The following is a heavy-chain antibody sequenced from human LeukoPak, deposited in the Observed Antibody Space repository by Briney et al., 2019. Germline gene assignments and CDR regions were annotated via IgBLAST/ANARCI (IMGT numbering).Heavy chain of an antibody. Sequence: GGSLRLSCAASGFTFSNAWMSWVRQAPGKGLEWVGRIKSKTDGGTTDYAAPVKGRFTISRDDSKNTLYLQMNSLKTEDTAVYYCTTNLLYSSREDAFDIWGQGTMVTVSS. CDR1: GFTFSNAW. CDR3: TTNLLYSSREDAFDI. D-gene: IGHD6-13*01. J-gene: IGHJ3*02. CDR2: IKSKTDGGTT. V-gene: IGHV3-15*01.